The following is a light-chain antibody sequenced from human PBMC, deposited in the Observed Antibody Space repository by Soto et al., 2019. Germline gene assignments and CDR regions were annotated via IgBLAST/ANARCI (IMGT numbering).Light chain of an antibody. Sequence: EIVLTQSPGTLSLSPGERATLSCRASQSVSSSSLAWYQQTPGQAPRLLIYDASSRATGIPERFSGSGSGTDFTLTISRLEPEDSAVYYCHQYGTSPQTIGQGTKVEI. CDR2: DAS. CDR1: QSVSSSS. V-gene: IGKV3-20*01. J-gene: IGKJ1*01. CDR3: HQYGTSPQT.